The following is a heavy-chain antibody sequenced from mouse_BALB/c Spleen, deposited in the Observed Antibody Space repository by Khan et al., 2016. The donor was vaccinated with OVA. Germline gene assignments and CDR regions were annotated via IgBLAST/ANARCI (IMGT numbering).Heavy chain of an antibody. D-gene: IGHD1-2*01. V-gene: IGHV1-26*01. CDR3: AISGYGGFAY. Sequence: EVQLQQSGPELVKPGDSMKISCKASGYSFTDYTLNWVKQSHGKTLEWIGLINPYNGVYNYNQKFKGKATLTVAKSSSTAYMELLSLTFEDYACYYSAISGYGGFAYWGQGTLVTVSA. J-gene: IGHJ3*01. CDR1: GYSFTDYT. CDR2: INPYNGVY.